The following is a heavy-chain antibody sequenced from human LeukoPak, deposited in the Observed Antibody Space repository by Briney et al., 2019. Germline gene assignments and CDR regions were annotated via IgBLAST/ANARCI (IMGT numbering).Heavy chain of an antibody. V-gene: IGHV1-46*01. Sequence: ASVKVSCKASGYTFTSYYMHWVRQAPGQGLEWMGIINPSGGSTSYAQKFQGRVTMTRDTSTSTVYMELSSLRSEDTAVYYCAIITIFVSPLEGPYNDWGQGTLVTVSS. CDR2: INPSGGST. J-gene: IGHJ4*02. CDR1: GYTFTSYY. CDR3: AIITIFVSPLEGPYND. D-gene: IGHD3-3*01.